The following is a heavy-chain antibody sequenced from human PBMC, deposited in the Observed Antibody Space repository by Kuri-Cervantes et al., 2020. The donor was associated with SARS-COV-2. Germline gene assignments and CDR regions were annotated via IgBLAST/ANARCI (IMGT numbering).Heavy chain of an antibody. V-gene: IGHV1-24*01. CDR2: FDPEDGET. J-gene: IGHJ6*03. CDR3: ATLSLPRSTSYYYYCYMDV. D-gene: IGHD2-2*01. Sequence: ASVQVSCKVAGDTLTELSMQWVRQAPGKGLEWMGGFDPEDGETIYAQKFQGRVTMTEYTSIDTAYMELSSLRSEDTAVYYCATLSLPRSTSYYYYCYMDVWGKGTTVTVSS. CDR1: GDTLTELS.